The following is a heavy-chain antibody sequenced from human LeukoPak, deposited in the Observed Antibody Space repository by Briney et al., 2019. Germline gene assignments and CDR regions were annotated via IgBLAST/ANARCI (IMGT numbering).Heavy chain of an antibody. CDR2: VHPNGNT. CDR3: AAGPPPDFDS. J-gene: IGHJ4*02. Sequence: SETLSLTCTVSGDSISSSYWSWIRQPAGKGLEWIGRVHPNGNTDYSPSLKSRVTLSIDTSKKKFSLKLTSVTAADTAVYYCAAGPPPDFDSWGRGTLVTVSS. V-gene: IGHV4-4*07. CDR1: GDSISSSY.